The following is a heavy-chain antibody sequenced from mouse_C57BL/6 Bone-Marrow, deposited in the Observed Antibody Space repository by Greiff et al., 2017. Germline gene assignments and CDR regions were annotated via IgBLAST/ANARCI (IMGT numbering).Heavy chain of an antibody. Sequence: EVHLVESGGGLVQPKGSLKLSCAASGFSFNTYAMNWVRQAPGKGLEWVARIRSKSNNYATYYADSVKDRFTISRDDSESMLYLQMNNLKTEDTAMYYCVRHGMVTTGYYAMDYWGQGTSVTVSS. CDR1: GFSFNTYA. J-gene: IGHJ4*01. CDR2: IRSKSNNYAT. CDR3: VRHGMVTTGYYAMDY. V-gene: IGHV10-1*01. D-gene: IGHD2-2*01.